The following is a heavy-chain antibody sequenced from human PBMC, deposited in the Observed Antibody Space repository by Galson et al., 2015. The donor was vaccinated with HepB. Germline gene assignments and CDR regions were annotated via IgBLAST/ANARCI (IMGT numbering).Heavy chain of an antibody. CDR3: AKVAGYCSGGSCYRNYYFYHMDV. J-gene: IGHJ6*02. CDR1: GFIFSSYG. V-gene: IGHV3-30*18. D-gene: IGHD2-15*01. Sequence: SLRLSCAASGFIFSSYGMHWVRQAPGKGLEWLAVISYDGSHKYYADSVKGRFTISRDNSKNTLYLQMNSLRAEDTAVYYCAKVAGYCSGGSCYRNYYFYHMDVWGQGTTVTVSS. CDR2: ISYDGSHK.